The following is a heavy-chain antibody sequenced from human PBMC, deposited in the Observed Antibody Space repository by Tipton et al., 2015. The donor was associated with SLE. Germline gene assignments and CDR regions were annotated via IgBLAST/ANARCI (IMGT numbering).Heavy chain of an antibody. J-gene: IGHJ4*02. D-gene: IGHD2-21*01. CDR3: ARLICGGDCPPDF. CDR2: ISWNSVYI. CDR1: GFTFDDYA. V-gene: IGHV3-9*01. Sequence: SLRLSCAASGFTFDDYAMHWVRQAPGKGLEWVSGISWNSVYIGYADSVKGRFTISRDNGKKSLYLQMNSLRAEDTAVYYCARLICGGDCPPDFWGQGTLVTVSS.